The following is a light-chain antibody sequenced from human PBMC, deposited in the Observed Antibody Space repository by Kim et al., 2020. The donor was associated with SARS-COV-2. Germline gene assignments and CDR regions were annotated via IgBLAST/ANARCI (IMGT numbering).Light chain of an antibody. V-gene: IGLV3-21*04. CDR2: YDS. Sequence: GKAARITGEGNSSGGKRVNWYQQKPGQAPVLVISYDSDRHSWIPDRISGSNSGNTATLTISRVEAGDEADYYCQVWDSSSDHRVVFGGGTQLTVL. CDR1: SSGGKR. J-gene: IGLJ2*01. CDR3: QVWDSSSDHRVV.